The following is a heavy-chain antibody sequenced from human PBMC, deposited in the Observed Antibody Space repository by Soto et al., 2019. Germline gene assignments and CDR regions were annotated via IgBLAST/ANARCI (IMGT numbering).Heavy chain of an antibody. V-gene: IGHV3-21*01. Sequence: GSLRLSCAASGFTFSSYSMNWVRQAPGKGLEWVSSISSSSSYIYYADSVKGRFTISRDNAKNSLYLQMNSLRAEDTSVYYCARDQPGYSYGYGLGYWGQGTLVTVSS. CDR3: ARDQPGYSYGYGLGY. D-gene: IGHD5-18*01. J-gene: IGHJ4*02. CDR2: ISSSSSYI. CDR1: GFTFSSYS.